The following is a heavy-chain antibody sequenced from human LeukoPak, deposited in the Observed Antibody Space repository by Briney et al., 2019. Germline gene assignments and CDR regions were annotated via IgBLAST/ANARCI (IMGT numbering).Heavy chain of an antibody. Sequence: SETLSLTCTVSAGSISSSSYYWGWIRQPPGKGLEWIGSIYYSGSTYYNPSLKSRVTISVDTSKNQFSLKLSSVTAADTAVYYCARQLRGYSGYDLGVYWGQGTLVTVSS. J-gene: IGHJ4*02. CDR1: AGSISSSSYY. CDR3: ARQLRGYSGYDLGVY. CDR2: IYYSGST. V-gene: IGHV4-39*01. D-gene: IGHD5-12*01.